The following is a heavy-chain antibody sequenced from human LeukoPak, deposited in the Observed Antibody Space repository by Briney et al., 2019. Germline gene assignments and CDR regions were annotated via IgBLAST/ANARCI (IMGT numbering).Heavy chain of an antibody. D-gene: IGHD3-3*02. V-gene: IGHV3-23*01. CDR3: AKDISNYYYGLDV. CDR1: GFTFSSYA. CDR2: ISGSGGRT. J-gene: IGHJ6*02. Sequence: GGSLRLSCAASGFTFSSYAMTWVRQAPGKGLAWVSTISGSGGRTYYADSVKGRLTISRDNSKNTLFLQMNSLRADDTAVYYCAKDISNYYYGLDVWGQGTTVTVSS.